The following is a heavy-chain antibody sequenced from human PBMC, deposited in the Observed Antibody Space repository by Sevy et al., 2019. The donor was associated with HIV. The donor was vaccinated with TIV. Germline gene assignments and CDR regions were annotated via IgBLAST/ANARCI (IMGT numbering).Heavy chain of an antibody. CDR2: ISAYNGNT. V-gene: IGHV1-18*01. CDR1: GYTFTNYG. D-gene: IGHD3-22*01. Sequence: ASVKVSCKASGYTFTNYGITWVRQAPGQGLEWMGWISAYNGNTNYAQKFQDRVTMTTDTATSTAYMELRSLRSDDTAVYYCARDESFGLIVVDLDYWGQGTLVTVSS. CDR3: ARDESFGLIVVDLDY. J-gene: IGHJ4*02.